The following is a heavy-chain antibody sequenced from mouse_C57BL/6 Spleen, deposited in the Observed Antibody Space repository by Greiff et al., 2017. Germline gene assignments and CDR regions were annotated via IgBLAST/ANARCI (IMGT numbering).Heavy chain of an antibody. J-gene: IGHJ2*01. Sequence: VQLQQPGAELVKPGASVKLSCKASGYTFTSYWMHWVKQRPGRGLEWIGRIDPNSGGTKYNEKFKSKATLTVDKPSSTAYMQLSSLTSEESAVYYCAREDFYYLYYFDYWGQGTTLTVSS. V-gene: IGHV1-72*01. CDR3: AREDFYYLYYFDY. CDR1: GYTFTSYW. CDR2: IDPNSGGT. D-gene: IGHD1-1*01.